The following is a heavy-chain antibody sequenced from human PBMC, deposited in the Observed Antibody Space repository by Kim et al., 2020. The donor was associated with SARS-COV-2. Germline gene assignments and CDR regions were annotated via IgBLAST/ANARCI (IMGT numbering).Heavy chain of an antibody. CDR1: GFTFSSYE. V-gene: IGHV3-48*03. Sequence: GGSLRLSCAASGFTFSSYEMNWVRQAPGKGLEWVSYISSSGSTIYYADSVKGRFTISRDNAKNSLYLQMNSLRAEDTAVYYCARDQRRHYDFWSGNGGHYYGMDVWGQGTTVTVSS. D-gene: IGHD3-3*01. J-gene: IGHJ6*02. CDR3: ARDQRRHYDFWSGNGGHYYGMDV. CDR2: ISSSGSTI.